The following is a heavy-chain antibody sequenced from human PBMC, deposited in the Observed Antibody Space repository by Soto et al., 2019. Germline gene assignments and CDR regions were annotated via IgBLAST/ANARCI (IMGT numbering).Heavy chain of an antibody. J-gene: IGHJ6*02. V-gene: IGHV4-31*03. D-gene: IGHD3-3*01. Sequence: HLQESGPTLVAPSQTLSLRCTVSGGSIGTGAFYWTWIRQLPGKGLDWIGAVSVSGNVYYNPSLKSRVAMSIEASENVLSLSLLSVTAADAAVYFCARALGGVSASGMDVWGQGTTVTVSS. CDR2: VSVSGNV. CDR1: GGSIGTGAFY. CDR3: ARALGGVSASGMDV.